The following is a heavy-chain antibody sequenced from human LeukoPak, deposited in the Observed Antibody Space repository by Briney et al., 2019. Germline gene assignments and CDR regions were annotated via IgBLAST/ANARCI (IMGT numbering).Heavy chain of an antibody. CDR3: ARGRGLERPLSINYYYYGMDV. V-gene: IGHV3-33*01. CDR1: GFTFSSYG. D-gene: IGHD1-1*01. Sequence: GGSLRLSCAASGFTFSSYGMHWVRQAPGKGLEWVAVIWYDGSNKYYADSVKGRFTISRDNSENTLYLQMNSLRAEDTAVYYCARGRGLERPLSINYYYYGMDVWGQGTTVTVSS. CDR2: IWYDGSNK. J-gene: IGHJ6*02.